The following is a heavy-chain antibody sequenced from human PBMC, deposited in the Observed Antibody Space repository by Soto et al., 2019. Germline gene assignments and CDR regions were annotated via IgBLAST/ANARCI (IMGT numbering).Heavy chain of an antibody. V-gene: IGHV4-39*07. D-gene: IGHD3-9*01. J-gene: IGHJ6*02. CDR3: ARDRVLDWNYGMDV. CDR1: GGSISSSSYY. CDR2: IYYSGST. Sequence: SETLSLTCTVSGGSISSSSYYWGWIRQPPGKGLEWIGSIYYSGSTNYNPSLKSRVTISVDTSKNQFSLKLSSVTAADTAVYYCARDRVLDWNYGMDVWGQGTTVTVSS.